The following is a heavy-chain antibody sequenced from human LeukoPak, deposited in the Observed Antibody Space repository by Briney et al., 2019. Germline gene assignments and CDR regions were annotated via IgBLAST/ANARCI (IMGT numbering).Heavy chain of an antibody. J-gene: IGHJ4*02. CDR1: GGSISSYY. CDR3: ARDRGEDYVWGSYRLFDY. Sequence: PSETLSLTCTVSGGSISSYYWSWIRQPPGKGLEWIGYIYYSGSTNYNPSLKSRVTISVDTSKNQFSLKLSSVTAADTAVYYCARDRGEDYVWGSYRLFDYWGQGTLAIVSS. V-gene: IGHV4-59*01. CDR2: IYYSGST. D-gene: IGHD3-16*02.